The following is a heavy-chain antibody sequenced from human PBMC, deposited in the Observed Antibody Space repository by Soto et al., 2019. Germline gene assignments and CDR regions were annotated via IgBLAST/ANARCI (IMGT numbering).Heavy chain of an antibody. Sequence: ASVKVSCKASGYTFTSYGISWVRQAPGQGLEWMGWISAYNGNTNYAQKLQGRVTMTTDTSTSTAYMELRSLRSDDAAVYYCARDSGPYSSSWNWFDPWGQGTLVTVSS. D-gene: IGHD6-13*01. CDR2: ISAYNGNT. V-gene: IGHV1-18*01. CDR3: ARDSGPYSSSWNWFDP. CDR1: GYTFTSYG. J-gene: IGHJ5*02.